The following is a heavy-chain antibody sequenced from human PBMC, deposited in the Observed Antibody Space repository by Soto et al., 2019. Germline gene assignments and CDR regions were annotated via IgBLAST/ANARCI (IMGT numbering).Heavy chain of an antibody. D-gene: IGHD6-19*01. CDR2: IKSKTDGGTT. Sequence: GGSLRLSCAASGFTFSNAWMSWVRQAPGKGLEWVGRIKSKTDGGTTDYAAPVKGRFTISRDDSKNTLYLQMNSLKTEDTAVYYCTTPRIAVAGNDAFDIWGQGTMVTVSS. V-gene: IGHV3-15*01. CDR1: GFTFSNAW. J-gene: IGHJ3*02. CDR3: TTPRIAVAGNDAFDI.